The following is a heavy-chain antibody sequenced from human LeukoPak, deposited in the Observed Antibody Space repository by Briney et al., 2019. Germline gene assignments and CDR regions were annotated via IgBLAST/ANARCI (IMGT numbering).Heavy chain of an antibody. D-gene: IGHD4/OR15-4a*01. CDR2: ISGSGGST. Sequence: QAGGSLRLSCAASGFTFSSYAMSWVRQAPGKGLEWVSAISGSGGSTYYADSVKGRFTISRDNSKNTLYLQMNSLRAEDTAVYYCATLTIFPAAKYYFDYWGQGTLVTVSS. CDR3: ATLTIFPAAKYYFDY. CDR1: GFTFSSYA. J-gene: IGHJ4*02. V-gene: IGHV3-23*01.